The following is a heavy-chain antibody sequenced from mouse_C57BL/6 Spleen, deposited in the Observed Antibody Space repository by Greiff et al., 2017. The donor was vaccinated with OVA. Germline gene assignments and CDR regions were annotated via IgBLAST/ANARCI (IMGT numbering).Heavy chain of an antibody. CDR2: INPNNGGT. CDR1: GYTFTDYY. J-gene: IGHJ1*03. CDR3: ARSDYCGSPWSYDV. Sequence: VQLQQSGPELVKPGASVSISCKASGYTFTDYYMNWVKQSHGKSLEWIGDINPNNGGTSYNQKFKGKATLTVDKSYSTVFMKLRSLTSEDSAVYYCARSDYCGSPWSYDVWGTGTTVTVAS. V-gene: IGHV1-26*01. D-gene: IGHD1-1*02.